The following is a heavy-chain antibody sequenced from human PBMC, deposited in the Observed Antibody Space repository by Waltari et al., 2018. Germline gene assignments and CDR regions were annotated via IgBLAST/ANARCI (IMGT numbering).Heavy chain of an antibody. D-gene: IGHD6-19*01. Sequence: QVQLQESGPGLVKPSETLSLTCTVSGGSISSYYWSWIRQPPGKGLEWIGYIYYSGSTNYNPSLKSRVTISVDTSKNQFSLKLSSVTAADTAVYYCARQGNPIAVAGTGFDPWGQGTLVTVSS. CDR3: ARQGNPIAVAGTGFDP. CDR2: IYYSGST. V-gene: IGHV4-59*01. J-gene: IGHJ5*02. CDR1: GGSISSYY.